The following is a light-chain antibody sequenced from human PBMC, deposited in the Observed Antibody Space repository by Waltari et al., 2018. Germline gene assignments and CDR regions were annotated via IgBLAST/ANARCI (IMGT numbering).Light chain of an antibody. CDR1: QTVTTY. CDR3: QHRYDWPLT. Sequence: EIVLTQSPATLSLSPGERATLSCRASQTVTTYLAWYQQKPGQPPRLLIDDASNRATGIPARFSGSGSGTDFTLTISSLEPEDVAVYYCQHRYDWPLTFGGGTKVEIK. CDR2: DAS. V-gene: IGKV3-11*01. J-gene: IGKJ4*01.